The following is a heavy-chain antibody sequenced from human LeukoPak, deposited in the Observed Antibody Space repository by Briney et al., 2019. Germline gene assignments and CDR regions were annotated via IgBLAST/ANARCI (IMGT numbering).Heavy chain of an antibody. D-gene: IGHD2-2*01. V-gene: IGHV4-59*01. CDR2: IYYSGST. CDR3: ARGRMPRGWFDP. Sequence: SETLSLTCTVSGGSISSYYWSWIRQPPGKGLEWIGYIYYSGSTNYNPSLKSRVTISVDTSKNQFSLKLSSVTAADTAVYYCARGRMPRGWFDPWGQGTLVTVSS. CDR1: GGSISSYY. J-gene: IGHJ5*02.